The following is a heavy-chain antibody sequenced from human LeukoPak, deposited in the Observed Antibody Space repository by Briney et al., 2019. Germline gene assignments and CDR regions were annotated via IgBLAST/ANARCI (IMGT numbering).Heavy chain of an antibody. J-gene: IGHJ4*02. CDR1: GGSISSSSYY. CDR2: IYYSGST. V-gene: IGHV4-39*01. CDR3: ARHSSGWYDY. Sequence: SETLSLTCTVSGGSISSSSYYWGWIRQPPGKGLEWIGSIYYSGSTYYNPSLKSRVTISVDTSKNQFSLKLSSVTAADTAVYYRARHSSGWYDYWGQGTLVTVSS. D-gene: IGHD6-19*01.